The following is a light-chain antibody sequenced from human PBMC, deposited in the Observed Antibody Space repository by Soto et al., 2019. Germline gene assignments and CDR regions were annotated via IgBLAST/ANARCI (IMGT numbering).Light chain of an antibody. CDR3: QQYGTSPWT. J-gene: IGKJ1*01. V-gene: IGKV3-15*01. CDR1: QSVSSD. Sequence: EIVMTQSPDTLSVSPGERVTLSCRASQSVSSDLAWYQQKPGQAPRLLIYGASTRATDIAARFSGSGSGTEFTLTISRLEPEDFAVYHCQQYGTSPWTFGQGTKVEIK. CDR2: GAS.